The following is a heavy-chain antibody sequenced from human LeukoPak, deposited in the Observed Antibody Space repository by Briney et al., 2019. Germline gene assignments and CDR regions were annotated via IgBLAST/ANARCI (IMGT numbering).Heavy chain of an antibody. V-gene: IGHV4-4*07. CDR2: IYTSGSN. J-gene: IGHJ6*02. D-gene: IGHD1-7*01. Sequence: SETLSLTCTVSGGSISSYYWSWIRQPAGKGLEWIGRIYTSGSNNYNPSLKSRVTMSVDTSKNQFSLKLSSVTAADTAVYYCAREWGITGTPQQKYYYYYYGMDVWGQGTTVTVSS. CDR1: GGSISSYY. CDR3: AREWGITGTPQQKYYYYYYGMDV.